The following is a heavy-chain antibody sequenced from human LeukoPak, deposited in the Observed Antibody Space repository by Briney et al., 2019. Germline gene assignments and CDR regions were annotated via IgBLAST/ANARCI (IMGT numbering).Heavy chain of an antibody. V-gene: IGHV4-30-2*06. CDR2: IWPSGST. CDR1: GGSISSGPYF. Sequence: SETLSLTCSVSGGSISSGPYFWSWIRQSPGQGLEWIGYIWPSGSTNYNPSLKSRVTMSVDTSKNQFSLKLSSVTAADTAVYYCAPTRSWPDAFDIWGQGTMVTVSS. J-gene: IGHJ3*02. D-gene: IGHD6-13*01. CDR3: APTRSWPDAFDI.